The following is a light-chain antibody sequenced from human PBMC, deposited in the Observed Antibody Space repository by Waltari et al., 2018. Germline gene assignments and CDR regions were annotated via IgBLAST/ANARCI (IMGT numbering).Light chain of an antibody. V-gene: IGLV2-23*02. CDR1: GSDIGGSNL. CDR2: EVT. CDR3: CSHAGSETYVV. Sequence: QSALTQPASVSGSPGPSITISCTGSGSDIGGSNLVSWYQQHPGKAPKLMIYEVTKRPSGVSIRFSGSKSGNTAALTISGLQAGDEGDYFCCSHAGSETYVVFGGGTKLTVL. J-gene: IGLJ2*01.